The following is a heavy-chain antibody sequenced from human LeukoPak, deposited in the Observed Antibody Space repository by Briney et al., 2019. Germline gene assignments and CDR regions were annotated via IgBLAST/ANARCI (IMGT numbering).Heavy chain of an antibody. CDR3: ARDRWELLSNSYHYCGLDV. V-gene: IGHV3-23*01. D-gene: IGHD2-15*01. Sequence: GGSLRLSCAASGFTFSSYAMSWVRQAPGKGLEWVSDISGSGGSTHYADSVKGRFTISRDNSKNTLYLQMNSLRAEDTAVYYCARDRWELLSNSYHYCGLDVWGQGTTVTVSS. J-gene: IGHJ6*02. CDR1: GFTFSSYA. CDR2: ISGSGGST.